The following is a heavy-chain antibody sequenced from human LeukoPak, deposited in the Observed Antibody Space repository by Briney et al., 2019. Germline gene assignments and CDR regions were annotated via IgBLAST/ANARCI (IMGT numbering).Heavy chain of an antibody. CDR1: GFTFSSYA. D-gene: IGHD4-11*01. CDR2: ISYDGSNK. Sequence: GGSLRLSCAASGFTFSSYAMHWVRQAPGKGLEWVAVISYDGSNKYYADSVKGRFTISRDNSKNTLYLQMNSLRAEDNAVYYCAKDVVDGSNYYFACWGQGTLVTVSS. CDR3: AKDVVDGSNYYFAC. J-gene: IGHJ4*02. V-gene: IGHV3-30-3*01.